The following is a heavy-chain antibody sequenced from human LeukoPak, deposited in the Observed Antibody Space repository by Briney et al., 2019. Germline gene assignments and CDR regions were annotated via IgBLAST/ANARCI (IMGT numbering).Heavy chain of an antibody. CDR3: ARDFGDSSGWYNDR. CDR1: GFTFSSYW. Sequence: GESLRLSCVASGFTFSSYWMSWVRQAPGKGLEWVADIKQDGDDKYYVDSVKGRFTISRDNAKNSLYLQMNSLRDEDPAVYYCARDFGDSSGWYNDRWGQGAVVTVSS. CDR2: IKQDGDDK. J-gene: IGHJ5*02. V-gene: IGHV3-7*01. D-gene: IGHD6-19*01.